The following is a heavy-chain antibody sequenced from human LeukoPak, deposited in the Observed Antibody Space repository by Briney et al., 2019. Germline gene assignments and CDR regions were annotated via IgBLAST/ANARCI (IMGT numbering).Heavy chain of an antibody. V-gene: IGHV4-59*01. J-gene: IGHJ4*02. CDR3: ARARLDSSGRFDY. D-gene: IGHD3-22*01. CDR1: GGSISSYY. CDR2: IYYGGST. Sequence: SETLSLTCTVSGGSISSYYWSWIRQSPGKGPEWIGYIYYGGSTDYNPSPKSRVTISKDTSKTQFSLRLSSVTAADTAVYYCARARLDSSGRFDYWGQGTLVTVSS.